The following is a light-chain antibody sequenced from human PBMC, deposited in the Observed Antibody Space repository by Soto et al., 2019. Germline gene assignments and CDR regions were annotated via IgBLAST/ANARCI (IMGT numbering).Light chain of an antibody. J-gene: IGLJ1*01. CDR2: EVS. CDR1: SSDVGGYNY. CDR3: SSYTSSSTLV. Sequence: QSGLTQPASVSGSPGQSITSSCTGTSSDVGGYNYVSWYQQHPGKAPKLMIYEVSNRPSGVSNRFSGSKSGNMASLTISGLQAEDEADYYCSSYTSSSTLVFGTGTKVTVL. V-gene: IGLV2-14*01.